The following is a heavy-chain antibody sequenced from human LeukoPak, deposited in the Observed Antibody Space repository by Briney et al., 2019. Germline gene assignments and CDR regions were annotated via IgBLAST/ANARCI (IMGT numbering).Heavy chain of an antibody. Sequence: GGSLRPSCAASGFTFSSYSMNWVRQAPGKGLEWVSYISSSSSTIYYADSVKGRFTISRDNAKNSLYLQMNSLRAEDTAVYYCAREGLHYYDSSGYYLFDYWGQGTLVTVSS. CDR2: ISSSSSTI. V-gene: IGHV3-48*04. CDR1: GFTFSSYS. D-gene: IGHD3-22*01. J-gene: IGHJ4*02. CDR3: AREGLHYYDSSGYYLFDY.